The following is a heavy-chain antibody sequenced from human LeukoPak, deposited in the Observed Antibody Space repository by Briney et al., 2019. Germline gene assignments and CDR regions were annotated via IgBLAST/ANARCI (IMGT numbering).Heavy chain of an antibody. J-gene: IGHJ4*02. Sequence: PGGSLRLSCAASGFTFSRYWMNWVRQAPGKGLEWVANIKQDGSEKYYVASVEGRFTISRDNAKNSLFLQMNSLRAEDTAVYYCARAYQYGSGSYYPYYFDYWGQGTLVTVSS. CDR3: ARAYQYGSGSYYPYYFDY. CDR1: GFTFSRYW. V-gene: IGHV3-7*01. CDR2: IKQDGSEK. D-gene: IGHD3-10*01.